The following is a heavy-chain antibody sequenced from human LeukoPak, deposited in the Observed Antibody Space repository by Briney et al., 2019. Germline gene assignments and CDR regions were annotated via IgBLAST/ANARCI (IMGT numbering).Heavy chain of an antibody. J-gene: IGHJ4*02. CDR2: IHTSSDYV. V-gene: IGHV3-21*01. CDR1: GFTFSDYT. D-gene: IGHD3-3*01. CDR3: TRKSAPFDL. Sequence: GGSLRLSCAASGFTFSDYTMNWVRQTPGLAPEWVSSIHTSSDYVYYADSVKGRFISSRDNAKNSLYLQMNSLRVEDTGVYYCTRKSAPFDLWGQGILVTVSS.